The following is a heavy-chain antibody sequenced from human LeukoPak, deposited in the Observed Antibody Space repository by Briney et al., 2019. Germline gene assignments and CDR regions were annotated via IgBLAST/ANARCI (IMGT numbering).Heavy chain of an antibody. V-gene: IGHV4-59*01. CDR2: ICYSGST. Sequence: SETLSLTCTVSGGPISRCYWSWIRQPPGKALEWIGYICYSGSTNYNPSLKSRVPISVDTSKNQFSLKLSSMTAADTAVYYCARDRHSSGYYYGMDVWGQGTTVTVSS. J-gene: IGHJ6*02. CDR1: GGPISRCY. D-gene: IGHD6-19*01. CDR3: ARDRHSSGYYYGMDV.